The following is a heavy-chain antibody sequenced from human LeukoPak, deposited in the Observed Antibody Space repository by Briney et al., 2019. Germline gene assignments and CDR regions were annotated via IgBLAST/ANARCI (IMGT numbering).Heavy chain of an antibody. CDR2: IRNKDNSHTT. Sequence: PGGSLRLSCAASGFTFSDHYMDWVRQAPGKGLEWVGRIRNKDNSHTTEYAASVKGRLTISRDDSKNSLYLQMNSLKTEDTAVYYCARVNTGNDYWGQGTLVTVSS. CDR1: GFTFSDHY. J-gene: IGHJ4*02. V-gene: IGHV3-72*01. CDR3: ARVNTGNDY. D-gene: IGHD1-14*01.